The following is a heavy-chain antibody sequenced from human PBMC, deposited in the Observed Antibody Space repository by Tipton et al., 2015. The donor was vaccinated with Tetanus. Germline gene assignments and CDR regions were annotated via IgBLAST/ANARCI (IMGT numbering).Heavy chain of an antibody. CDR1: GYTFTGYY. CDR3: ARDRGDYIYYGMDA. Sequence: QVQLVQSGAEVKKPGASVKVSCKASGYTFTGYYIYWVRQAPGQGLEWMGWIDPNSDGTVYAQKFQGRVTMTRDTSISTAYMELRSLRSDDTAVYYCARDRGDYIYYGMDAWGPGTTVTVS. V-gene: IGHV1-2*02. CDR2: IDPNSDGT. D-gene: IGHD3-22*01. J-gene: IGHJ6*02.